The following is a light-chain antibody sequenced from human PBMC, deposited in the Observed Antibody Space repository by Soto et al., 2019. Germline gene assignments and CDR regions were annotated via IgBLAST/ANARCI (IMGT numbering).Light chain of an antibody. CDR2: SAS. Sequence: PGESATLSCRASERVSTNLAWYQQTPGQAPRLLIYSASNRATGIPARFSGSGSGTDFTLIISSLEPEDFAVYYCQQRANWPLTFGGGTKVDIK. CDR3: QQRANWPLT. V-gene: IGKV3-11*01. J-gene: IGKJ4*01. CDR1: ERVSTN.